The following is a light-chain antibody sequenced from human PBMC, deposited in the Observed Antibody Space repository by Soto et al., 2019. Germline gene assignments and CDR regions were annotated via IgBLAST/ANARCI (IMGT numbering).Light chain of an antibody. CDR3: QHYGSSPPMYT. V-gene: IGKV3-20*01. J-gene: IGKJ2*01. CDR1: QSGSTTY. CDR2: GTS. Sequence: EIVLTQSPGTLSLSPGERATLSCRASQSGSTTYLGWYQQKPGQAPRLLVYGTSRRATGIPDRFSGSGSGTDFTLTISSLEHEDFAVYYCQHYGSSPPMYTFGQGTELAIK.